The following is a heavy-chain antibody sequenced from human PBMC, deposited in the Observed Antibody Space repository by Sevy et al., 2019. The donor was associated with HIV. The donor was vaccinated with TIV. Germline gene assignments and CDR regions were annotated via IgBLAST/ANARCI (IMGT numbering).Heavy chain of an antibody. CDR2: INPNSGGT. D-gene: IGHD2-2*01. CDR1: GYTFTGYY. Sequence: ASVKVSCKASGYTFTGYYMHWVRQAPGQGLEWMGWINPNSGGTNYAQKFQGRVTMTRDTSISTAYMELSRLGSDDTAVYYCARLLVGYCSSTSCYPPGGFDYWGQGTLVTVSS. J-gene: IGHJ4*02. V-gene: IGHV1-2*02. CDR3: ARLLVGYCSSTSCYPPGGFDY.